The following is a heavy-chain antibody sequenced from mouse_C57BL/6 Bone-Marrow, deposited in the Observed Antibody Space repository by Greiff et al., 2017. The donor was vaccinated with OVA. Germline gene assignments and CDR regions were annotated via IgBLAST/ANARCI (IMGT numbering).Heavy chain of an antibody. J-gene: IGHJ3*01. CDR3: ARRTRSAWFAY. D-gene: IGHD2-13*01. CDR1: GYTFTSYW. CDR2: IYPGSGST. Sequence: QVQLQQPGAELVKPGASVKMSCKASGYTFTSYWINWVKQRPGQGLEWIGDIYPGSGSTKYNEKFKSKATMTVDTSSSTAYMQLSSLTSEDSAVYYCARRTRSAWFAYWGQGTLVTVSA. V-gene: IGHV1-55*01.